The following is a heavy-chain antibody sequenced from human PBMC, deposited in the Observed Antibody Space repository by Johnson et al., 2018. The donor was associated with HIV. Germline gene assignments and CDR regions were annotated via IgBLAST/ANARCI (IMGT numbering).Heavy chain of an antibody. CDR2: INSDGSST. Sequence: VQLVESGGGLVQPGGSLRLSCAASGFTFSSYWMHWVRQAPGKGLVWVSRINSDGSSTSYADSVKGRITISRDNAKNTLYLQMNSLRAEDTAVYYCAKGTSWELRGAFDIWGQGTMVTVSS. CDR3: AKGTSWELRGAFDI. D-gene: IGHD1-26*01. J-gene: IGHJ3*02. V-gene: IGHV3-74*01. CDR1: GFTFSSYW.